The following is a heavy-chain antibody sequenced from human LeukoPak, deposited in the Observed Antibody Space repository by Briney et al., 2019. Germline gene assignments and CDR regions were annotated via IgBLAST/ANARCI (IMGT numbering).Heavy chain of an antibody. CDR3: AKDWKFYYVSGSFFPDN. J-gene: IGHJ4*02. CDR1: GFTFSSYG. V-gene: IGHV3-30*18. D-gene: IGHD3-10*01. Sequence: PGRSLRLSCAASGFTFSSYGMHWVRQAPGKGLEWVAVISYDGSNKYYADSVKGRFTISRDNSKNTLYLQMNSLRAEDTAVYFCAKDWKFYYVSGSFFPDNWGQGTLVTVSS. CDR2: ISYDGSNK.